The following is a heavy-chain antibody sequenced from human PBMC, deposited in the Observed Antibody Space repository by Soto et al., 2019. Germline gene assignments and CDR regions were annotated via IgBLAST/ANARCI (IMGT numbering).Heavy chain of an antibody. J-gene: IGHJ6*02. CDR2: ISYDGSNK. Sequence: GGSLRLSCAASGFTFSSYAMHWVRQAPGKGLEWVAVISYDGSNKYYADSVKGRFTISRDNSKNTLYLQMNSLRAEDTAVYYCARDDTPGIVVVPAALYYYYGMDVWGQGTTVTVSS. CDR1: GFTFSSYA. D-gene: IGHD2-2*01. V-gene: IGHV3-30-3*01. CDR3: ARDDTPGIVVVPAALYYYYGMDV.